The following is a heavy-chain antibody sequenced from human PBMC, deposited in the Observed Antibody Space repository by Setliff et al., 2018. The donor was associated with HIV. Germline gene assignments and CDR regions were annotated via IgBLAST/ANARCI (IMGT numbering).Heavy chain of an antibody. J-gene: IGHJ4*02. CDR1: GFTFSNPW. V-gene: IGHV3-15*01. Sequence: GGSLRLSCAASGFTFSNPWMNWVRQAPGKGLEWVGRIKSKTDGGTTDYAAPVKGRFTISRDDSKNTLYLQMNSLKTEDTAVYYCTTDASSGWYWYYFDYWGQGTLVTVSS. D-gene: IGHD6-19*01. CDR2: IKSKTDGGTT. CDR3: TTDASSGWYWYYFDY.